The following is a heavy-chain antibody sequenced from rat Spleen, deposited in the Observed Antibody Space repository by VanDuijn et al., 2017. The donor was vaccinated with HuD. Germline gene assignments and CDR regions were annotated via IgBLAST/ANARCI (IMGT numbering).Heavy chain of an antibody. CDR2: ISPGDGNT. J-gene: IGHJ2*01. D-gene: IGHD1-1*01. V-gene: IGHV5S11*01. CDR1: GFTLSDYD. Sequence: EVQLVESGGGLVQPGRSMKLSCAASGFTLSDYDMAWVRQDSTKGLEWVASISPGDGNTYYRDSVKGRFTISRDNAKSTMSLQRDSLRSGETDTYYCARHPDYSNYFDYWGQGVMVTVSS. CDR3: ARHPDYSNYFDY.